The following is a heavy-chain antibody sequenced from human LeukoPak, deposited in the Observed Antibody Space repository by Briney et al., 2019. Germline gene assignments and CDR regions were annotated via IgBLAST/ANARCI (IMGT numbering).Heavy chain of an antibody. D-gene: IGHD4-11*01. V-gene: IGHV4-59*04. CDR3: ATMTTVTPGGLDY. CDR1: GGSISSYY. Sequence: SETLSLTCTVSGGSISSYYWSWIRQPPGKGLEWIGYIYYSGSTYYNPSLKSRVTISVDTSKNQFSLKLSSVTAADTAVYYCATMTTVTPGGLDYWGQGTLVTVSS. CDR2: IYYSGST. J-gene: IGHJ4*02.